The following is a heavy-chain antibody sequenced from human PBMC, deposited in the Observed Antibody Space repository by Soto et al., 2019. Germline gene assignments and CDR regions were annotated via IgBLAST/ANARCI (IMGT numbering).Heavy chain of an antibody. Sequence: PGGSLRLSCAACGFTLRSYSIHWVRQAPCKGLEWVAVISYDGSDKYYADSVKGRFTISRDNSKNTLFLQMNSLRAEDTAVYYCARDLGDSSGWLGIGYYGMDLWGQGTMVNVYS. CDR3: ARDLGDSSGWLGIGYYGMDL. CDR2: ISYDGSDK. CDR1: GFTLRSYS. V-gene: IGHV3-30-3*01. J-gene: IGHJ6*02. D-gene: IGHD6-19*01.